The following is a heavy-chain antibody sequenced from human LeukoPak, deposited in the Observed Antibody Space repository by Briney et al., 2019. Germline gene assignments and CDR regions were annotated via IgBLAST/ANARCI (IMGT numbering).Heavy chain of an antibody. CDR2: TYWNDDK. CDR1: GFSLSTSGVG. J-gene: IGHJ3*02. Sequence: SGPTLVNPTQTLTLTCTFSGFSLSTSGVGVGWIRQPPGKALEWLALTYWNDDKRYSPSLKSRLTITKDTSKNQVVLTMTNMDPVDTATYYCAHSGTVTTPHDAFDIWGQGTMVTVSS. CDR3: AHSGTVTTPHDAFDI. D-gene: IGHD4-17*01. V-gene: IGHV2-5*01.